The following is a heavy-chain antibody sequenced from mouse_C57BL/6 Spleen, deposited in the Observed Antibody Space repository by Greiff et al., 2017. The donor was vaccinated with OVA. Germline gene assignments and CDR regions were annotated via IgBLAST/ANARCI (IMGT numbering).Heavy chain of an antibody. V-gene: IGHV1-81*01. D-gene: IGHD1-1*01. CDR3: ARRPPHRYYGSSYWYFDV. CDR1: GYTFTSYG. Sequence: QVQLKESGAELARPGASVKLSCKASGYTFTSYGISWVKQRTGQGLEWIGEIYPRSGNTYYNEKFKGKATLTADKSSSTAYMELRSLTSEDSAVYFCARRPPHRYYGSSYWYFDVWGTGTTVTVSS. CDR2: IYPRSGNT. J-gene: IGHJ1*03.